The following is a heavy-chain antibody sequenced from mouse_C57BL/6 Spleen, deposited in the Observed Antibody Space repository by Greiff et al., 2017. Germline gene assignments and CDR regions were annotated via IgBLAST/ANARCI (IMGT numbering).Heavy chain of an antibody. CDR3: ARSDPYYYAMDY. Sequence: EVHLVESGGGLVKPGGSLKLSCAASGFTFSSYTMSWVRQTPEKRLEWVATISGGGGNTYYPDSVKGRFTISRDNAKNTLYLQMSSLRSEDTALYYCARSDPYYYAMDYWGQGTSVTVSS. J-gene: IGHJ4*01. CDR2: ISGGGGNT. V-gene: IGHV5-9*01. CDR1: GFTFSSYT.